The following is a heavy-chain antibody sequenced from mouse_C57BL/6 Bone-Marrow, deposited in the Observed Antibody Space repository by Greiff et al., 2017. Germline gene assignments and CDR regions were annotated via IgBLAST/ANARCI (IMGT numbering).Heavy chain of an antibody. CDR1: GYTFTSYW. Sequence: VQLQQPGAELVKPGASVKLSCKASGYTFTSYWMHWVKQRPGQGLEWIGMIHPNSGSTNYNEKFKSKATLTVDKSSSTAYMQLSSLTSEDSAVYYCARSVFNWGWFAYWGQGTLVTVSA. D-gene: IGHD4-1*01. J-gene: IGHJ3*01. V-gene: IGHV1-64*01. CDR2: IHPNSGST. CDR3: ARSVFNWGWFAY.